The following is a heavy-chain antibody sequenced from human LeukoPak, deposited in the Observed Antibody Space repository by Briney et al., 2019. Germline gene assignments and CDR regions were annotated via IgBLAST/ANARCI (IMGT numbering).Heavy chain of an antibody. D-gene: IGHD6-19*01. CDR1: GFSFSSYD. CDR2: IRYDGGNK. CDR3: ALLAVAGLDY. V-gene: IGHV3-30*02. J-gene: IGHJ4*02. Sequence: PGGSLRLSCAASGFSFSSYDMNWVRQAPGKGLEWVAFIRYDGGNKYYTDSVKGRFTIPRDNSKNTLYLQMNSLRGEDTAVYYCALLAVAGLDYWGQGTLVTVSS.